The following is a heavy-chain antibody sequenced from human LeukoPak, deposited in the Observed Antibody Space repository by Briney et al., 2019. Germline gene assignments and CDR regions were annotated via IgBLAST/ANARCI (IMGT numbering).Heavy chain of an antibody. CDR3: AREAQWLFHFDY. D-gene: IGHD6-19*01. CDR2: IYSGGST. CDR1: GFTVSSNY. V-gene: IGHV3-66*02. J-gene: IGHJ4*02. Sequence: GGSLRLSCAASGFTVSSNYMSWVRQAPGKGLEWVSVIYSGGSTYYADSVKGRFTISRDNSKNTLYLQMNSLRAEDTAVYYCAREAQWLFHFDYWGQGTLVTVSS.